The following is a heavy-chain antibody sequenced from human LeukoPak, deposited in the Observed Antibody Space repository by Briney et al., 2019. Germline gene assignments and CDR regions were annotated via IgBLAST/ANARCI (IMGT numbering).Heavy chain of an antibody. J-gene: IGHJ4*02. CDR1: GFTFSTYS. CDR2: ISSSSEYI. D-gene: IGHD3-10*01. Sequence: GGSLRLSCAASGFTFSTYSMNWVRQAPGKGLEWVSFISSSSEYIYYANSVKGRFTISRDNAKNSLYLRMNSLRAEDTAVYYCARPGEGFDYWGQGTLVTVSS. V-gene: IGHV3-21*01. CDR3: ARPGEGFDY.